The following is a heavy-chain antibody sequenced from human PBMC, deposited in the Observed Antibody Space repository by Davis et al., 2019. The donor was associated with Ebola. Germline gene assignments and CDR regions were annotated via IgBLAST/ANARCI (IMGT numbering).Heavy chain of an antibody. Sequence: AASVKVSCKASGYTFTGYYMHWVRQAPGQGLEWMGWINPNSGGTNYAQKFQGWVTMTRDTSISTAYMELSRLRSDDTAVYYCARGGDCGGDCYALYYYYYGMDVWGQGTTVTVSS. CDR1: GYTFTGYY. D-gene: IGHD2-21*01. CDR3: ARGGDCGGDCYALYYYYYGMDV. CDR2: INPNSGGT. J-gene: IGHJ6*02. V-gene: IGHV1-2*04.